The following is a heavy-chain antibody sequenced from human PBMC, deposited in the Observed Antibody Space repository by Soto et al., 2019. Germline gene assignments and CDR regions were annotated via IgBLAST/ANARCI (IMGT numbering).Heavy chain of an antibody. CDR1: GFTFSSYS. CDR3: ARATPALSYYGSEVWANAFDI. J-gene: IGHJ3*02. Sequence: GGSLRLSCAASGFTFSSYSMNWVRQAPGKGLEWVSYISSSSSTIYYADSVKGRFTISRDNAKNSLYLQMNSLRDEDTAVYYCARATPALSYYGSEVWANAFDIWGQGTMVTVSS. V-gene: IGHV3-48*02. D-gene: IGHD3-10*01. CDR2: ISSSSSTI.